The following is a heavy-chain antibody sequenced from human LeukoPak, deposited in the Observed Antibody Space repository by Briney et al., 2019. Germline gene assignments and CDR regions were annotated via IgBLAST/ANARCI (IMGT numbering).Heavy chain of an antibody. Sequence: GGSLRLSCAASGFTFSTYNMNWVRQAPGKGLELVSFISGSSSTIYYADSVKGRFTVSRDDAKNSLYLQMNSLRAEDTAVYYCARDSTSSRGGIVDYWGQGTLVTVSS. D-gene: IGHD6-6*01. V-gene: IGHV3-48*04. CDR3: ARDSTSSRGGIVDY. CDR1: GFTFSTYN. CDR2: ISGSSSTI. J-gene: IGHJ4*02.